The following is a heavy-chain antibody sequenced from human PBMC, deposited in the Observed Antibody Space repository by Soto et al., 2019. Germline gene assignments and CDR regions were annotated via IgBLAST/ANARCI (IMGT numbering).Heavy chain of an antibody. CDR3: ARDERATCTGTDCYYFDY. CDR1: GYIFTHYG. V-gene: IGHV1-18*04. CDR2: TSAYNDDT. D-gene: IGHD2-2*01. J-gene: IGHJ4*02. Sequence: QVQLVQSGTEVKEPGASVKVSCKASGYIFTHYGISWVRQAPGQGLEWMAWTSAYNDDTNYAPKVHDRVTLTTETSTCTTYMELRGLRSDDTAVYYCARDERATCTGTDCYYFDYWGQGTLVSVSS.